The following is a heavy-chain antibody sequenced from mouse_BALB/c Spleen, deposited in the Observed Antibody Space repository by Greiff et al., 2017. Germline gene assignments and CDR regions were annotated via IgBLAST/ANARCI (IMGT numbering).Heavy chain of an antibody. CDR3: ARHGYDY. CDR2: ISSGGSYT. J-gene: IGHJ2*01. CDR1: GFTFSSYA. D-gene: IGHD2-2*01. V-gene: IGHV5-9-3*01. Sequence: EVQGVESGGGLVKPGGSLKLSCAASGFTFSSYAMSWVRQTPEKRLEWVATISSGGSYTYYPDSVKGRFTISRDNAKNTLYLQMSSLRSEDTAMYYCARHGYDYWGQGTTLTVSS.